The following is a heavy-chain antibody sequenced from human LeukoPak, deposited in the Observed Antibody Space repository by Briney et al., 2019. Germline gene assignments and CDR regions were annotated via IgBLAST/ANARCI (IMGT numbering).Heavy chain of an antibody. Sequence: ASVKVSCKASGYTFTGYYMHWVRQAPGQGLEWMGWINPNSGGTNYAQKFQGRVTMTRDTSISTAYMELSRLRSDDTAVYYCARDQKLGSIYYDSSAQTDYWGQGTLVTVSS. D-gene: IGHD3-22*01. CDR3: ARDQKLGSIYYDSSAQTDY. V-gene: IGHV1-2*02. CDR2: INPNSGGT. CDR1: GYTFTGYY. J-gene: IGHJ4*02.